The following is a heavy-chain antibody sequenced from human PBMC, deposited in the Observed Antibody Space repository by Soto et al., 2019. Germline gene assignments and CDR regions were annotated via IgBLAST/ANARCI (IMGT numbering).Heavy chain of an antibody. D-gene: IGHD5-18*01. CDR2: INHSGST. V-gene: IGHV4-34*01. Sequence: SETLSLTCAVYGGSFSGYYWSWIRQPPGKGLEWIGEINHSGSTNYNLSLKSRVTISVDTSKNQFSLKLSSVTAADTAVYYCATRSQGGYSHVNWFDPWGQGTLVTVSS. CDR1: GGSFSGYY. J-gene: IGHJ5*02. CDR3: ATRSQGGYSHVNWFDP.